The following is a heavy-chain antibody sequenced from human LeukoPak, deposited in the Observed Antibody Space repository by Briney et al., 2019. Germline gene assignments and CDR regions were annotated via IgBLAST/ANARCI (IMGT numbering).Heavy chain of an antibody. CDR1: GFTFSSYP. D-gene: IGHD6-13*01. J-gene: IGHJ4*02. Sequence: PGRSLRLSCAASGFTFSSYPIHWVRQTPGKGLEWVALISYDGNNKYYADSVKGRFTMSRDNSKNTLYLQMNSLRAEDTAVYYCAKEGDSSSWYDLYDYWGQGTLVTVSS. CDR3: AKEGDSSSWYDLYDY. V-gene: IGHV3-30*07. CDR2: ISYDGNNK.